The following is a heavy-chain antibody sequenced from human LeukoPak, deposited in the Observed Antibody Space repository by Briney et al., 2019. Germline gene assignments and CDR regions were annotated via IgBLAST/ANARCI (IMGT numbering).Heavy chain of an antibody. J-gene: IGHJ4*02. CDR3: ARSSESYDRSGYYSYYFDY. V-gene: IGHV4-39*07. Sequence: PSETLSLTCTVSGVSISSSNSYWGWIRQPPGKGLEWIGSIYYSGNTYYNASLKSQVSISIDTSKNQFSLKLSSVTAADTAVYYCARSSESYDRSGYYSYYFDYWGQGTLVTVSS. D-gene: IGHD3-22*01. CDR1: GVSISSSNSY. CDR2: IYYSGNT.